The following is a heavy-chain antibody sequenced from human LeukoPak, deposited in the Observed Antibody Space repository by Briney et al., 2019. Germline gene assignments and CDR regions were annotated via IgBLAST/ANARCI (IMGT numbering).Heavy chain of an antibody. V-gene: IGHV1-18*01. CDR3: ARDQSDTAMADDY. D-gene: IGHD5-18*01. Sequence: SVKVSCKASGYTFTSYGISWVRQAPRQGLECMGWITAFNGNTNSAHKLQGRVTMTTDTSPSTAHTELRSLRSEDTGPYYCARDQSDTAMADDYWGQGTLVSVSS. J-gene: IGHJ4*02. CDR2: ITAFNGNT. CDR1: GYTFTSYG.